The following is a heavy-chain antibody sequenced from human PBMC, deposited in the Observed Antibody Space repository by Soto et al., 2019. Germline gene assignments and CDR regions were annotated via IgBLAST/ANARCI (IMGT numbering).Heavy chain of an antibody. CDR3: ARTRSACSDFHYYSLDV. CDR1: GFTFNSYG. Sequence: HPGGSLRLSCAASGFTFNSYGMHWVRQGPGNGLEWVAFISYDSTKTYYADSVKVRFTISRDNSNSALYVQMNSLTGKDTAVYYCARTRSACSDFHYYSLDVWGRGTTVTVSS. D-gene: IGHD1-26*01. J-gene: IGHJ6*02. CDR2: ISYDSTKT. V-gene: IGHV3-30*03.